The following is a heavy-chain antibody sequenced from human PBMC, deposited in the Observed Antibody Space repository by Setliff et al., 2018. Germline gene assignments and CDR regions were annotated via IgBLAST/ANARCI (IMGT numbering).Heavy chain of an antibody. J-gene: IGHJ5*02. Sequence: SETLSLTCTVSGGSISRYHWSWIRQPPGKGLEWIGYIQTSGTTNYNPSLKSRVTISVDTSKNQFSLRLKSVTAADTAVYYCASHLRYEYNWFDPWGQGTLVTVSS. D-gene: IGHD2-15*01. CDR3: ASHLRYEYNWFDP. CDR2: IQTSGTT. V-gene: IGHV4-4*08. CDR1: GGSISRYH.